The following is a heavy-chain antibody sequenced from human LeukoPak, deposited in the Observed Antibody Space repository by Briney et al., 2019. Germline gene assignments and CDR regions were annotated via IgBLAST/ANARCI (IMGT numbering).Heavy chain of an antibody. CDR2: IYYSGST. CDR1: GGSISSGGYY. Sequence: EPSETLSLTCTVSGGSISSGGYYWSWIRQHPGKGLEWIGYIYYSGSTYYNPSLKSRVTISVDTSKNQFSLKLSSVTAADTAVYYCARGYGPGGSDAFDIWGQGTMVTVSS. D-gene: IGHD3-16*01. V-gene: IGHV4-31*03. CDR3: ARGYGPGGSDAFDI. J-gene: IGHJ3*02.